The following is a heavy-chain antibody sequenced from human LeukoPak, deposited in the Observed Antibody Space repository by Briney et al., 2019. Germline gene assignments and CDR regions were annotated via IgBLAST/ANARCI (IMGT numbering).Heavy chain of an antibody. V-gene: IGHV4-59*01. Sequence: XIRXXXGKGXXWXXXXXXSGSTNYNPSLKRRVTISVDTSKKQFSLKLSSVTAADTAVYYCARAEYDFWSGYYKEGWFDPWGQGTLVTVSS. D-gene: IGHD3-3*01. CDR2: XXXSGST. CDR3: ARAEYDFWSGYYKEGWFDP. J-gene: IGHJ5*02.